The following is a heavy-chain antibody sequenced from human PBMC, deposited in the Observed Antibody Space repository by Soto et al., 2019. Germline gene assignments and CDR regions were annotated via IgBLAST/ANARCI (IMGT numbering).Heavy chain of an antibody. CDR2: IIPKIGVA. CDR1: GGPFSSYA. V-gene: IGHV1-69*01. J-gene: IGHJ4*02. D-gene: IGHD7-27*01. Sequence: QVRLVQSGAEMKKPGSSVQVSCKTTGGPFSSYAVSWVRQAPGQGLEWMGGIIPKIGVAQYAQRSQGRVTITADVSTSTTYMEINSLTFEDTAVYYCVRGGGQLWNLIDNWGQGTLVTVSP. CDR3: VRGGGQLWNLIDN.